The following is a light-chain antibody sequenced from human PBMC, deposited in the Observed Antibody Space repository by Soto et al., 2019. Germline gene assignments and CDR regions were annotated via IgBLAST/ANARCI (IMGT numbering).Light chain of an antibody. J-gene: IGKJ2*01. CDR2: KAS. Sequence: DIQMTQSPSTLSASVVDRVTITCRASQSISSWLAWYQQKPGKAPKLLIYKASTLERGVPSRFSGSGSGTEFSLTISSLQPDDFAAYYCQQYSSYLYTFGQGTKLEIK. V-gene: IGKV1-5*03. CDR1: QSISSW. CDR3: QQYSSYLYT.